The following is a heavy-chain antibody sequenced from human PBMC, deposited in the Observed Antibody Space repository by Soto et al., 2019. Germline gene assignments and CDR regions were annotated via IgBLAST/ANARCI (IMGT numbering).Heavy chain of an antibody. D-gene: IGHD1-1*01. J-gene: IGHJ4*02. CDR3: ARKQPGYLSGIDY. V-gene: IGHV4-31*03. CDR1: GDSITSGGYY. CDR2: IYGSGGSGST. Sequence: PSETLAVTCTVTGDSITSGGYYWSWIRQHPGKGLEWLGYIYGSGGSGSTLYNPSLKSRITLSVDTSKTQFSLNLSSVTVADTAVYFCARKQPGYLSGIDYWGQGTLVTVSS.